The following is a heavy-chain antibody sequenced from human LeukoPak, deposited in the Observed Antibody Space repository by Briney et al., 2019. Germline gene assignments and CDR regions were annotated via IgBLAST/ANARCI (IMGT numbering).Heavy chain of an antibody. D-gene: IGHD3-3*01. CDR1: GFTFSSYG. CDR2: ISFDGNNK. Sequence: GGSLRLSCAASGFTFSSYGMHWIRQAPGKGLEWVAVISFDGNNKDYADSVKGRFTISRDNSNKTLYLQMNTLRTEDTAIYYCAKDLDMWSGYSPLPQIDYWGQGSLVTVSS. J-gene: IGHJ4*02. V-gene: IGHV3-30*18. CDR3: AKDLDMWSGYSPLPQIDY.